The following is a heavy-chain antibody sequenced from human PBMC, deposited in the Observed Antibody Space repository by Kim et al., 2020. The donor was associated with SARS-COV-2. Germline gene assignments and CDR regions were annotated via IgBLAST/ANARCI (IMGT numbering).Heavy chain of an antibody. D-gene: IGHD5-18*01. J-gene: IGHJ4*02. CDR2: INHSGST. CDR1: GGSFSGYY. V-gene: IGHV4-34*01. Sequence: SETLSLTCAVYGGSFSGYYWSWIRQPPGKGLEWIGEINHSGSTNYNPSLKSRVTISVDTSKNQFSLKLSSVTAADTAVYYCARALMATAYFDYWGQGTLVTVSS. CDR3: ARALMATAYFDY.